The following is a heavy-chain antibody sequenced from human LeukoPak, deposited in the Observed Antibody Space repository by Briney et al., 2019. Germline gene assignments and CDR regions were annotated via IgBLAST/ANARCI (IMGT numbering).Heavy chain of an antibody. CDR1: GGSFSGYY. J-gene: IGHJ4*02. V-gene: IGHV4-34*01. CDR2: INHSGST. CDR3: ARRGRIAAPRFHYFDY. D-gene: IGHD6-13*01. Sequence: SETLSLTCAVYGGSFSGYYWSWIRQPPGKGLEWIGEINHSGSTNYNPSLKSRVTISVDTSKNQFSLKLSSVTAADTAVYYCARRGRIAAPRFHYFDYWGQGTLVTVSS.